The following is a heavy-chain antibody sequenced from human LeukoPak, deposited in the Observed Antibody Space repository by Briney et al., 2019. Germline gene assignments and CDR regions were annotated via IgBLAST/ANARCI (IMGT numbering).Heavy chain of an antibody. Sequence: SGPTLVYPPQTLTPTCTFSGFSLSTRGMRVSWIRQPPGKALEWLARIDWDDDKFYSTSLKTRLTISKDTSKNQVVLTMTNMDPVDTATYYCALDYGGNGSFDYWGQGTLVTVSS. CDR3: ALDYGGNGSFDY. V-gene: IGHV2-70*04. CDR2: IDWDDDK. J-gene: IGHJ4*02. D-gene: IGHD4/OR15-4a*01. CDR1: GFSLSTRGMR.